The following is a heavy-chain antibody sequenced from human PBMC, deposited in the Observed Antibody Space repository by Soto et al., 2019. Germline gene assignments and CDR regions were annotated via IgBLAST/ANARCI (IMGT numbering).Heavy chain of an antibody. D-gene: IGHD5-18*01. V-gene: IGHV1-2*02. CDR2: INPNSGGT. Sequence: ASVKVSCKASGYTFTGYYMHWVRQAPGQGLEWMGRINPNSGGTNYAQKFQGRVTITADESTSTAYMELSSLRSEDTAVYYCARSTGGYSYGYYYYGMDVWGQGTTVTVSS. CDR3: ARSTGGYSYGYYYYGMDV. CDR1: GYTFTGYY. J-gene: IGHJ6*02.